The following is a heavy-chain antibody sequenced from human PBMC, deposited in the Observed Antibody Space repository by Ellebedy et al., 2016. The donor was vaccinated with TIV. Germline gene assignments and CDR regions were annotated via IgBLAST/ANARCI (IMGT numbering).Heavy chain of an antibody. CDR2: IYYSGST. CDR1: GGSIRSSSDY. J-gene: IGHJ6*02. V-gene: IGHV4-39*01. Sequence: GSLRLSCSVSGGSIRSSSDYWGWIRQPPGKGLEWIGSIYYSGSTYYNSSLKSRVIISVDTSKNQFSLKLNSVTAADTAVYYCARQARDGDNYYYGMDVWGQGTTVTVSS. CDR3: ARQARDGDNYYYGMDV. D-gene: IGHD4-17*01.